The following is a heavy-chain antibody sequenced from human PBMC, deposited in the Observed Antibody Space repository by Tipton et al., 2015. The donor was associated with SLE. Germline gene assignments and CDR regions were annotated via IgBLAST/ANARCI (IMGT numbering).Heavy chain of an antibody. V-gene: IGHV4-59*01. J-gene: IGHJ3*02. CDR1: GGSISGYY. CDR3: ARTLGAIAHTVYDAFDI. CDR2: IYYSGST. D-gene: IGHD1-26*01. Sequence: TLSLTCTVSGGSISGYYWSWIRQPPGKGLEWIGYIYYSGSTKYNPSLKSRVTISVDTSKNQFSLRLTSVTAADTAVYYCARTLGAIAHTVYDAFDIWGQGKMVTISS.